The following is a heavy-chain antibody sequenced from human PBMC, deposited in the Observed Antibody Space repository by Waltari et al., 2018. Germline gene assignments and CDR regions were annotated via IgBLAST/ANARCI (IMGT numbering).Heavy chain of an antibody. J-gene: IGHJ4*02. D-gene: IGHD1-7*01. CDR1: GGSIRSGGYY. CDR3: ARGVGTGTTSDIPLRY. Sequence: QVQLQESGPGLVKPSQTLSLTCTVSGGSIRSGGYYWSWIRQHPGKGLEWIASIYYRGSTVYNPSLKSRVTISVDTSKNQFSLKLSSVTAADTAVYYCARGVGTGTTSDIPLRYWGQGTLVTVSS. CDR2: IYYRGST. V-gene: IGHV4-31*03.